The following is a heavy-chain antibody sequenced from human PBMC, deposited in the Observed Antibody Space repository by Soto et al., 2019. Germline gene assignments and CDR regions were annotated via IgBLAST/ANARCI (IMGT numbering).Heavy chain of an antibody. CDR1: GFTFSSYW. V-gene: IGHV3-7*03. CDR2: IKQDGSEK. CDR3: ARPFPQDDAFDI. J-gene: IGHJ3*02. Sequence: GGSLRLSCAASGFTFSSYWMSWVRQAPGEGLEWVANIKQDGSEKYYVDSVKGRFAISRDNAKNSLYLQMNSLRAEDTAVYYCARPFPQDDAFDIWGQGTMVTVSS.